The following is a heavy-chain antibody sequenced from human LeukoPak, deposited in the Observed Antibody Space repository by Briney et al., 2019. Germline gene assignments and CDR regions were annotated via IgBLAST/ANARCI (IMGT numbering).Heavy chain of an antibody. CDR2: ISGVSDST. D-gene: IGHD3-3*01. Sequence: GGSLRLSCAASGFTFSNCDMSWVRQAPGKGLEWVSTISGVSDSTYYADSIKGRFTISRDNSKDTVYLQMNSLRAEDTALYYCAKDSNFWSGYPFDAFDVWG. V-gene: IGHV3-23*01. J-gene: IGHJ3*01. CDR3: AKDSNFWSGYPFDAFDV. CDR1: GFTFSNCD.